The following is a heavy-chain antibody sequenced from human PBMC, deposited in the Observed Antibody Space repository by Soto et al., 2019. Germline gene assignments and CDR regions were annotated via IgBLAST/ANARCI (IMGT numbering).Heavy chain of an antibody. D-gene: IGHD2-15*01. V-gene: IGHV3-30-3*01. CDR2: VSYDGNIE. Sequence: GGSLRLSCAASGFTFSYYSMHWVRQAPGKGLEWVAVVSYDGNIEYYEDSVKGRFSISRDNSKNTLNLQMDNLRVEDTAVYFCSRQYCSDSTCSYYNGMDVWGQGTTVTVS. J-gene: IGHJ6*02. CDR1: GFTFSYYS. CDR3: SRQYCSDSTCSYYNGMDV.